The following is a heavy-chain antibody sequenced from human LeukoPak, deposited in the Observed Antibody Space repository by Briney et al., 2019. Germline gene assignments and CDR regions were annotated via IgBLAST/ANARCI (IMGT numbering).Heavy chain of an antibody. V-gene: IGHV1-58*02. D-gene: IGHD2-15*01. CDR1: GFTFTSSA. Sequence: SVKVSCKTSGFTFTSSAMQWVRQARGQRLEWIGWIVVGSDNTNYAQKFQERVTVTRDMSTSTAYMELSSLRSEDTAVYYCAADLGYCSGGRCHLDYWGQGTLVTVSS. J-gene: IGHJ4*02. CDR2: IVVGSDNT. CDR3: AADLGYCSGGRCHLDY.